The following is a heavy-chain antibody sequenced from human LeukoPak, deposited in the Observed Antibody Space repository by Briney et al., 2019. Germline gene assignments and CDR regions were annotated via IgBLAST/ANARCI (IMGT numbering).Heavy chain of an antibody. V-gene: IGHV3-7*01. D-gene: IGHD4-23*01. CDR3: ARDDYGGMDAFDI. Sequence: GGSLRLSCAASGFTFSSSAMSWVRQVPGKGLEWVANIKQDGSEKYYVDSVKGRFTISRDNAKNSLYLQMNSLRAEDTAVYYCARDDYGGMDAFDIWGQGTMVTVSS. J-gene: IGHJ3*02. CDR2: IKQDGSEK. CDR1: GFTFSSSA.